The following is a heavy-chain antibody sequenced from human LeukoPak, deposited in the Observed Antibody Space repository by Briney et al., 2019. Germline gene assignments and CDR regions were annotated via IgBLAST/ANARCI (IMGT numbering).Heavy chain of an antibody. V-gene: IGHV4-4*09. CDR2: IYTSGST. CDR3: ARHHSSSSYFDY. J-gene: IGHJ4*02. Sequence: SETLSLTCTVSGGSISSYYWSWLRQPPGKGLEWIGYIYTSGSTNYNPSLKSRVTISVDTSKNQFSLKLSSVTAADTAVYYGARHHSSSSYFDYWGQGTLVTVSS. D-gene: IGHD6-6*01. CDR1: GGSISSYY.